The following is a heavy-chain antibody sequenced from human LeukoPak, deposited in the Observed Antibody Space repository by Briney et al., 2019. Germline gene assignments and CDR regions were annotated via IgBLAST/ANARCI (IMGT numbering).Heavy chain of an antibody. V-gene: IGHV1-18*01. Sequence: GASVKVSCKASGYTFTSYGIGWVRQAPGQGLEWMGWISAYNGNTNYAQKLQGRVTMTTDTSTSTAYMELRSLRSDDTAVYYCARAKLLSHPHAADYWGQGTLVTVSS. CDR2: ISAYNGNT. J-gene: IGHJ4*02. CDR1: GYTFTSYG. D-gene: IGHD4-23*01. CDR3: ARAKLLSHPHAADY.